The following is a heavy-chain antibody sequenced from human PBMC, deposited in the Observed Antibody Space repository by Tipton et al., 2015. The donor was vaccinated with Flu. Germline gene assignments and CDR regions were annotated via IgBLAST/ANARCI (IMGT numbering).Heavy chain of an antibody. CDR2: IYHSGST. D-gene: IGHD3-10*02. Sequence: TLSLTCAVSGYSISSGYYWGWVRQPPGKGLEWIGTIYHSGSTYYNPSLKSRVTISVDTSKNQFSLKLSSVTAADTAVYYCARHTGDSVRGIIDYWGQGTPVTVSS. V-gene: IGHV4-38-2*01. J-gene: IGHJ4*02. CDR3: ARHTGDSVRGIIDY. CDR1: GYSISSGYY.